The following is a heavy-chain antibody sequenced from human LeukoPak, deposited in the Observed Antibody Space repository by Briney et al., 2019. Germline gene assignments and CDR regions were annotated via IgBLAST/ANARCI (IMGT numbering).Heavy chain of an antibody. V-gene: IGHV1-18*01. CDR3: ARGVTLTTRPEIWAGDY. J-gene: IGHJ4*02. D-gene: IGHD6-6*01. CDR1: GYTFTSYG. Sequence: ASVKVSCKASGYTFTSYGISWVRQAPGQGLEWMGWISAYNGNTNYAQKLQGRVTMTTDTSTSTVYMELSSLRSEDTAVYYCARGVTLTTRPEIWAGDYWGQGTLVTVPS. CDR2: ISAYNGNT.